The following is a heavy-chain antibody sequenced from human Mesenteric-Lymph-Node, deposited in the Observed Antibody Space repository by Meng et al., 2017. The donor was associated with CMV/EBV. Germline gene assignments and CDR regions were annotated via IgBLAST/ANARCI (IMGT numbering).Heavy chain of an antibody. Sequence: TFSSYTISWVRQAPGQGLEWMGRIIPILGIANYAQKFQGRVTITADKSTSTAYMELSSLRSEDTAVYYCARVGYCSSTSCSVYLDYWGQGTLVTVSS. CDR2: IIPILGIA. CDR1: TFSSYT. J-gene: IGHJ4*02. D-gene: IGHD2-2*03. CDR3: ARVGYCSSTSCSVYLDY. V-gene: IGHV1-69*02.